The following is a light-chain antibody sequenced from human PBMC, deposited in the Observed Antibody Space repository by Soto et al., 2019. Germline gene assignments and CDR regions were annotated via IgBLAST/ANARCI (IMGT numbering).Light chain of an antibody. V-gene: IGKV3-15*01. CDR1: QSARIS. Sequence: ETVMTQSPATLSVYPGERATLSCRASQSARISLGWYQQKPGQAPRLLIYDVSTRATGVPARFSGSGSGTEFTLTITSLQSEDFAVYYCQQYNNWPPITFGQGTRLEIK. J-gene: IGKJ5*01. CDR2: DVS. CDR3: QQYNNWPPIT.